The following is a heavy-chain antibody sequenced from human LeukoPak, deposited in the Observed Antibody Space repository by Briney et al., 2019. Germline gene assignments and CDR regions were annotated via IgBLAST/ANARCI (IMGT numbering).Heavy chain of an antibody. V-gene: IGHV3-33*01. J-gene: IGHJ4*02. D-gene: IGHD3-16*01. CDR2: IWDDGSKK. CDR3: ARDLGRGNTPFDY. Sequence: PGGSLRLSCAASGFTFSRFGMHWVRQAPVRGLEWVAVIWDDGSKKYYADSVEGRFTISRDNSKNTVYLQMNSLRAEDTAQYYCARDLGRGNTPFDYWGQGTLVTVSS. CDR1: GFTFSRFG.